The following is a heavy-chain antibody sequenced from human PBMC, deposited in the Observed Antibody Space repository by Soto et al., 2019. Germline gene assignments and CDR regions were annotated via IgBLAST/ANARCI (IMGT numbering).Heavy chain of an antibody. CDR3: ARRGSNKWDEDFDL. J-gene: IGHJ4*02. D-gene: IGHD2-15*01. CDR1: GYTFTNYG. V-gene: IGHV1-18*01. Sequence: GASVKVSCKASGYTFTNYGISWVRQAPGQGLEWVGWISPYNGDTRYAQNVQGRVTLTTDTSTSAAYMELRSLRSDDTALYYCARRGSNKWDEDFDLWGQGTLVTVSS. CDR2: ISPYNGDT.